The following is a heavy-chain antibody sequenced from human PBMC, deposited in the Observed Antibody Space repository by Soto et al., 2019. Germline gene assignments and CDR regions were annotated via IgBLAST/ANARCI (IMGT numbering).Heavy chain of an antibody. CDR2: IIPIFGTA. CDR1: GGTFSSYA. D-gene: IGHD1-1*01. Sequence: PRASVKVSCKASGGTFSSYAISWVRQAPGQGLEWMGGIIPIFGTANYAQKFQGRVTITADESTSTAYMELSSLRSEDTAVYYCARAWIASALEGYYYYGMDVWGQGTTVTVSS. V-gene: IGHV1-69*13. J-gene: IGHJ6*02. CDR3: ARAWIASALEGYYYYGMDV.